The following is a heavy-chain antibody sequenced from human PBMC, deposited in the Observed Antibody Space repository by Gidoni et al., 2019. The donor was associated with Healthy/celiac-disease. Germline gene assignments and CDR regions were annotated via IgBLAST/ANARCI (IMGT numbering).Heavy chain of an antibody. J-gene: IGHJ3*02. V-gene: IGHV4-39*01. Sequence: QLQLQESGPGLVKPSETLSLTCTVSGGSISSSSYYWGWIRQPPGKGLEWIGSIYYSGSTYYNPSLKSRVTISVDTSKNQFSLKLSSVTAADTAVYYCARHSPYCSGGSCGLDAFDIWGQGTMVTVSS. CDR3: ARHSPYCSGGSCGLDAFDI. CDR2: IYYSGST. CDR1: GGSISSSSYY. D-gene: IGHD2-15*01.